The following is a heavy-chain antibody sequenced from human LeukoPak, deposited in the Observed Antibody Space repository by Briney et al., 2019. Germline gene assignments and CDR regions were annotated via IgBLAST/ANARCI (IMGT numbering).Heavy chain of an antibody. D-gene: IGHD3-16*02. J-gene: IGHJ4*02. Sequence: ASVKVSCEASGYTFTGYYMHWVRQAPGQGLEWMGWINPNSGGTNYAQKFQGRVTMTRDTSISTAYMELSRLRSDDTAVYYCARGMAYYDYVWGSYRLGYWGQGTLVTVSS. CDR1: GYTFTGYY. CDR2: INPNSGGT. CDR3: ARGMAYYDYVWGSYRLGY. V-gene: IGHV1-2*02.